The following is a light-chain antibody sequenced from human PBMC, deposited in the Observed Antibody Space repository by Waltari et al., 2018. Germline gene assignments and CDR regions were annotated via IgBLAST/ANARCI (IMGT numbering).Light chain of an antibody. CDR3: QQYGSAPRT. Sequence: EIVLTQSPGTLSLSPGERVTLSCRASQSVSSTYLAWYQQKLGQAPRLLIYGASSRATGTPDRFSGSGSGRDFTLIISRLEPEDFAVYYCQQYGSAPRTFGPGTNVDIK. V-gene: IGKV3-20*01. CDR2: GAS. J-gene: IGKJ3*01. CDR1: QSVSSTY.